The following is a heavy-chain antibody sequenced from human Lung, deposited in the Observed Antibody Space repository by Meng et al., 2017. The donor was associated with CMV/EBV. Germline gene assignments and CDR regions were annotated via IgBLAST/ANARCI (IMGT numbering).Heavy chain of an antibody. CDR1: GYSFTSYD. CDR2: INPNSGNT. J-gene: IGHJ5*02. Sequence: AEGKTPGASVKVSCKASGYSFTSYDINWVRQATGQGLEWMGWINPNSGNTGYAQKFQGRVTMTRNTSISTAYMELSSLRSEDTAVYYCARGYCSGGSCPVFDPWGQGTLVTVSS. V-gene: IGHV1-8*01. CDR3: ARGYCSGGSCPVFDP. D-gene: IGHD2-15*01.